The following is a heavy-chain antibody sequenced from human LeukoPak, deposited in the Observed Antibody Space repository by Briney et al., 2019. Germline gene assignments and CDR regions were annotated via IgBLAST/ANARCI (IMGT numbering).Heavy chain of an antibody. D-gene: IGHD2-21*01. J-gene: IGHJ3*02. CDR3: AKVLIRDAFDI. V-gene: IGHV3-9*01. Sequence: GGSLRLSCAASGFTFDDYAMHWVRQAPGKGLEWVSGISWNSGSIGYADSVKGRFTIPRDNAKNSLYLQMNSLRAEDTALYYCAKVLIRDAFDIWGQGTMVTVSS. CDR2: ISWNSGSI. CDR1: GFTFDDYA.